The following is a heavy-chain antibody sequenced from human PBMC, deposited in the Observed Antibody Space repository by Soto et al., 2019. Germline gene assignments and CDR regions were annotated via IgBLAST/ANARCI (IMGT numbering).Heavy chain of an antibody. J-gene: IGHJ5*02. V-gene: IGHV1-69*05. CDR3: ARVVPGAEAWFGP. CDR2: IIPIFGTA. Sequence: ASVKVSCKASGGTFSSYAISWVRQAPGQGLEWMGGIIPIFGTANYAQKFQGRVSITTDESTTTAYMELSSLRSDDTAVYYCARVVPGAEAWFGPCGQGTLVTVSS. CDR1: GGTFSSYA. D-gene: IGHD2-2*01.